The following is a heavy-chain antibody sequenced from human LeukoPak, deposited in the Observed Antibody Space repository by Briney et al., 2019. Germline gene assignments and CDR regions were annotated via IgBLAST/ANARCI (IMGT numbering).Heavy chain of an antibody. CDR3: AKDLIYSGSYWDDY. CDR1: GFTFSRNA. J-gene: IGHJ4*02. CDR2: LSGSGDDT. V-gene: IGHV3-23*01. Sequence: GGSLRLSCAASGFTFSRNAMIWARQAPGKGLEWVSALSGSGDDTFYADSVKGRFTISRDNSKNTLYLQMNSLRAEDTAVYYCAKDLIYSGSYWDDYWGQGTLVTVSS. D-gene: IGHD1-26*01.